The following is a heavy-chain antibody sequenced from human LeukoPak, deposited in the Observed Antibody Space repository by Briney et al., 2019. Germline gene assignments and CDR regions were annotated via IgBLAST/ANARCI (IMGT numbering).Heavy chain of an antibody. D-gene: IGHD6-13*01. CDR2: INHSGST. CDR3: ARAAGQQLVGALGNWFDP. Sequence: SETLSLTCAVYGGSFSGYYWSWIRQPPGKGLEWIGEINHSGSTNYNPSLKSRVTISVDTSKNQFSLKLSSVTAADTAVYYCARAAGQQLVGALGNWFDPWGQGTLVTVSS. V-gene: IGHV4-34*01. CDR1: GGSFSGYY. J-gene: IGHJ5*02.